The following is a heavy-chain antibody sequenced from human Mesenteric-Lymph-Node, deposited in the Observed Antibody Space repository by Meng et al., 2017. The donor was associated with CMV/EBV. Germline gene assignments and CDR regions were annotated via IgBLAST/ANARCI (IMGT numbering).Heavy chain of an antibody. J-gene: IGHJ4*02. CDR1: GFTFSSYA. V-gene: IGHV3-23*01. Sequence: GESLKISCAASGFTFSSYAMSWVRQAPGKGLEWVSGISGSGDTSNYADSVKGRFTSSRDNSKNTLYLQMNSLRAEDTAVYYCATADWGDWGQGTLVTVSS. CDR3: ATADWGD. D-gene: IGHD3-10*01. CDR2: ISGSGDTS.